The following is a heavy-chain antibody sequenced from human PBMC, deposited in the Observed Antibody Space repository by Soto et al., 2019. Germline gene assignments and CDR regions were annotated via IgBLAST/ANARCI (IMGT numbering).Heavy chain of an antibody. J-gene: IGHJ6*03. D-gene: IGHD3-3*01. CDR1: GYTFTSYD. Sequence: VASVKVSCKASGYTFTSYDINWVRQATGQGLEWMGWMNPNSGNTGYAQKFQGRVTMTRNTSISTAYMELSSLRSEDTAGYYCARGFFSSRSYYYMDVWGKGTTVTVSS. V-gene: IGHV1-8*01. CDR3: ARGFFSSRSYYYMDV. CDR2: MNPNSGNT.